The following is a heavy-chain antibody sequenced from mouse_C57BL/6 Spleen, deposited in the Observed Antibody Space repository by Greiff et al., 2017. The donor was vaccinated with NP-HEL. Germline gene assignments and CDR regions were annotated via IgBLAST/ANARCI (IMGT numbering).Heavy chain of an antibody. Sequence: EVMLVESGGGLVKPGGSLKLSCAASGFTFSDYGMHWVRQAPEKGLEWVAYISSGSSTIYYADTVKGRFTISRDNAKNTLFLQMTSLRSEDTAMYYCARYGLYAMDYWGQGTSVTVSS. V-gene: IGHV5-17*01. CDR1: GFTFSDYG. D-gene: IGHD1-1*02. CDR2: ISSGSSTI. J-gene: IGHJ4*01. CDR3: ARYGLYAMDY.